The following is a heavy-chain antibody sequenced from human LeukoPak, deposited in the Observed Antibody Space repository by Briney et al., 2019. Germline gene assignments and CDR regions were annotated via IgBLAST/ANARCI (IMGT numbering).Heavy chain of an antibody. CDR1: GFTFSSYW. D-gene: IGHD3-22*01. Sequence: PGGSLRLSCAASGFTFSSYWMSWVRQAPGKGLEWVANINQDGSGKYYVDSVKGRFTISRDNAKNALYLQMNSLRAEDTALYYCARERDSSGYYSLFGYWGLGTLVTVSS. CDR2: INQDGSGK. CDR3: ARERDSSGYYSLFGY. V-gene: IGHV3-7*03. J-gene: IGHJ4*02.